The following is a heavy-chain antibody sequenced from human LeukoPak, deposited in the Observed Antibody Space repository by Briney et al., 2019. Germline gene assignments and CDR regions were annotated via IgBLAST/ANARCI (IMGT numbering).Heavy chain of an antibody. Sequence: SETLSLTCAVSGYSINSGHYWGWIRQPPGKGLGWIGNIYHSGSTFYNPSLKSRVTISADTSKNQFSLNLTSVTAADTAVYYCARHVGWFGESSLDYWGQGTLVTVSS. J-gene: IGHJ4*02. CDR2: IYHSGST. V-gene: IGHV4-38-2*01. CDR1: GYSINSGHY. D-gene: IGHD3-10*01. CDR3: ARHVGWFGESSLDY.